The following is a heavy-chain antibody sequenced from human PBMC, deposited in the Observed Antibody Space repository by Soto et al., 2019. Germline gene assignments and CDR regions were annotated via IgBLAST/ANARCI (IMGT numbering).Heavy chain of an antibody. D-gene: IGHD3-22*01. CDR2: ISGSGDTT. Sequence: EVQLLESGGGLVQPGGSLRLSCVAFEFTFSTYAMTWVRQAPGKGLEWVSGISGSGDTTYYADSVKGRFTISRDNSKDTLYLQMNSLRVEETVVYFCAKIFLPRLLIVNDAFDIWGQGAMVTVSS. J-gene: IGHJ3*02. V-gene: IGHV3-23*01. CDR3: AKIFLPRLLIVNDAFDI. CDR1: EFTFSTYA.